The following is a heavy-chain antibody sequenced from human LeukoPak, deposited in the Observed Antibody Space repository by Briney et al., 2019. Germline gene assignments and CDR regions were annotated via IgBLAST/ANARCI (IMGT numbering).Heavy chain of an antibody. CDR3: GRAFPPLRTSSAGDL. Sequence: GGSLRLSCSASGFSFSDYDMNWVRQAPGKGLEWASAISGRSSHVYYGESVKGRFTISRDNAKNSLYLQLDSLGVEDTAVYYCGRAFPPLRTSSAGDLWGQGTLVTVSS. D-gene: IGHD3-16*01. V-gene: IGHV3-21*01. CDR1: GFSFSDYD. CDR2: ISGRSSHV. J-gene: IGHJ1*01.